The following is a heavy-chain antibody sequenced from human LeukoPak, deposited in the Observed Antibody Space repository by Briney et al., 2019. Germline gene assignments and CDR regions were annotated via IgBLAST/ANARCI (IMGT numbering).Heavy chain of an antibody. D-gene: IGHD3-22*01. J-gene: IGHJ4*02. CDR2: IYSGGST. V-gene: IGHV3-66*01. CDR3: ARDKGNYYDSSGYYYASYFDY. CDR1: GFTVSSNY. Sequence: GGSLRLSCAASGFTVSSNYMSWVRQARGKGLEWVSDIYSGGSTYYADSVKGRFTISRDNSKNTLYLQMNSLRAEDTAVYYCARDKGNYYDSSGYYYASYFDYWGQGTLVTVSS.